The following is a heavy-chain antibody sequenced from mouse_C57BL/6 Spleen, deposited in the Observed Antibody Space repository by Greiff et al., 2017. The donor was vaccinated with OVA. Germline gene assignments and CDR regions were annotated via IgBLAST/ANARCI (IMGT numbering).Heavy chain of an antibody. CDR3: ARNYYVLWYFDV. D-gene: IGHD2-1*01. Sequence: QVQLKQPGAELVKPGASVKMSCKASGYTFTSYWITWVKQRPGQGLEWIGDIYPGSGSTNYNEKFKSKATLTVDTSSSTAYMQLSSLTSEDSAVYYCARNYYVLWYFDVWGTGTTVTVSS. V-gene: IGHV1-55*01. J-gene: IGHJ1*03. CDR1: GYTFTSYW. CDR2: IYPGSGST.